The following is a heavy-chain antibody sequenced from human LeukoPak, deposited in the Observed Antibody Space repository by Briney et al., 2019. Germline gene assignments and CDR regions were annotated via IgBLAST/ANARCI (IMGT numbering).Heavy chain of an antibody. CDR2: IIPILGIA. CDR3: ASPGILYDDSSGYYTRGRDY. Sequence: SSVKVSCKASGGTFSSYTISWVRQAPGQGLEWMGRIIPILGIANYAQKFQGRVTITTDEYTSTAYMELSSLRSEDAAVYYCASPGILYDDSSGYYTRGRDYWGQGTLVTVSS. J-gene: IGHJ4*02. CDR1: GGTFSSYT. D-gene: IGHD3-22*01. V-gene: IGHV1-69*02.